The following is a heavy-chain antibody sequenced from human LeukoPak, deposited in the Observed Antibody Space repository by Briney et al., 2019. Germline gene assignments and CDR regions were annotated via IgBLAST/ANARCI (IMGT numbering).Heavy chain of an antibody. CDR1: GYTFTSYG. D-gene: IGHD2-2*01. CDR2: ISAYSGST. V-gene: IGHV1-18*01. CDR3: ARVVPAAPLDY. J-gene: IGHJ4*02. Sequence: ASVKVSCKASGYTFTSYGISWVRQAPGQGLEWMGWISAYSGSTNYAQKLQGRVTMTTDTSTSTAYMELRSLRSDDTAVYYCARVVPAAPLDYWGQGTLVTVSS.